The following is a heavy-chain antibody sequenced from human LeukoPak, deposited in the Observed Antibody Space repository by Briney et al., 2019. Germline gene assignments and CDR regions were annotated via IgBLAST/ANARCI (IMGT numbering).Heavy chain of an antibody. CDR1: GFTFSSYW. CDR2: INSDGSNT. D-gene: IGHD1-1*01. Sequence: HPGGSLRLSCAASGFTFSSYWMHWVRQAPGKGLVWVSRINSDGSNTNYADSVKGRFTISRDNAKNTLYLQMSSLRPEDTAVYYCARDRNSFDYWGQGTLVTVSS. J-gene: IGHJ4*02. V-gene: IGHV3-74*01. CDR3: ARDRNSFDY.